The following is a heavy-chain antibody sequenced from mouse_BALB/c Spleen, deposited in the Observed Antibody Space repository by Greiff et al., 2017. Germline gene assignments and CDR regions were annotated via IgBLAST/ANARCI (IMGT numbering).Heavy chain of an antibody. D-gene: IGHD1-1*01. V-gene: IGHV1S137*01. CDR2: ISTYYGDA. Sequence: VQLQQSWAELVGPGVSVKISCKGSGYTFTDYAMHWVKQSHAKSLEWIGVISTYYGDASYNQKFKGKATMTVDKSSSTAYMELARLTSEDSAIYYCARWGNGSSSWDYWGQGTTLTVSS. CDR3: ARWGNGSSSWDY. J-gene: IGHJ2*01. CDR1: GYTFTDYA.